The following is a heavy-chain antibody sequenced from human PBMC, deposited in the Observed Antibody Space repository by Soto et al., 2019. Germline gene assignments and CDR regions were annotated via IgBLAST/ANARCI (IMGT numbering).Heavy chain of an antibody. D-gene: IGHD6-13*01. V-gene: IGHV1-2*04. J-gene: IGHJ6*02. CDR1: GYTFTGYY. CDR2: INPNSGGT. CDR3: AECRIAAAGGMILHYYGMDV. Sequence: GASVKVSCKASGYTFTGYYMHWVRQAPGQGLEWMGWINPNSGGTNYAQKFQGWVTMTRDTSISTAYMELSGLRSDDTAVYYCAECRIAAAGGMILHYYGMDVWGQGTTVTVSS.